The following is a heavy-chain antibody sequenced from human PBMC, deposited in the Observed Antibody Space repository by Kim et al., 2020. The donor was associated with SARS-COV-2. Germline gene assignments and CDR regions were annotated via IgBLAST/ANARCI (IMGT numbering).Heavy chain of an antibody. CDR3: AKGVYGGNRGGAFDT. CDR2: ISGDAART. D-gene: IGHD2-15*01. CDR1: GFTFSNYA. J-gene: IGHJ3*02. Sequence: GGSLRISCAASGFTFSNYAMCWVRQAPGKGLEWVSGISGDAARTFYADSVKGRFSISRDNSKNTLFVQMNSLRAEDTAVYYCAKGVYGGNRGGAFDTWGQGTMVTVSS. V-gene: IGHV3-23*01.